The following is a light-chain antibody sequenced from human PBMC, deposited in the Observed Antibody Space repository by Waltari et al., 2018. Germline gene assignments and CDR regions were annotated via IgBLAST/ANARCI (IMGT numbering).Light chain of an antibody. J-gene: IGLJ3*02. CDR1: SPRTYS. CDR3: NSRDTNNHWV. V-gene: IGLV3-19*01. Sequence: SSELTQDPAVSVALGQPVRIPCQGDSPRTYSAQWYQQKPGQAPVLVMYGKNIRPSGSPDRISGSRSGNTASLTITGTQAEDEADYYCNSRDTNNHWVFGGGTKLTVL. CDR2: GKN.